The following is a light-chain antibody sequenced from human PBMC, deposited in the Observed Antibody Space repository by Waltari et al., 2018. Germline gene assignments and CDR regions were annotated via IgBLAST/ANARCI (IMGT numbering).Light chain of an antibody. Sequence: QSALTQPASVSGSPGQSITISCIGTSNDVGKYNLVSWYQQHQGKVPKLIIYEVTKRPSGIFNRFSGSKSGSTASLTISGLQAEDEADYYCCSYGGSFDPYLFVGGGTKLTVL. J-gene: IGLJ2*01. CDR2: EVT. CDR1: SNDVGKYNL. CDR3: CSYGGSFDPYLF. V-gene: IGLV2-23*02.